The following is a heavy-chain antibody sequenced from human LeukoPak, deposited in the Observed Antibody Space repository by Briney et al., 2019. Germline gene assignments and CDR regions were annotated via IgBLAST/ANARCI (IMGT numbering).Heavy chain of an antibody. Sequence: PGGSLRLSCAVSGITLSNYGMSWVRQVPGKGLEWVAGISDSGGRTNYADSVKGRFTISRDNPKNTLYLQMNSLRAEDTAVYFCARGQTNPWYSSSSGSNYYMDVWGKGTTVTVSS. CDR3: ARGQTNPWYSSSSGSNYYMDV. CDR2: ISDSGGRT. J-gene: IGHJ6*03. CDR1: GITLSNYG. V-gene: IGHV3-23*01. D-gene: IGHD6-6*01.